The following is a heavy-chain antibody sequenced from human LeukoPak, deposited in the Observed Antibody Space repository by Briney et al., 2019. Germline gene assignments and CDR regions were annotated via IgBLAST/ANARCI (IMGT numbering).Heavy chain of an antibody. D-gene: IGHD3-10*01. CDR3: ARDGFDGSGSYLFDY. V-gene: IGHV1-2*02. J-gene: IGHJ4*02. Sequence: GASVKVSCKASGYIFTSYFMHWVRQAPGQGLEWMGWINPNSGVTDYAQNFQGRVTMTRDTSISTAYVELSRLRSDDTALYYCARDGFDGSGSYLFDYWGQGTLVTVSS. CDR2: INPNSGVT. CDR1: GYIFTSYF.